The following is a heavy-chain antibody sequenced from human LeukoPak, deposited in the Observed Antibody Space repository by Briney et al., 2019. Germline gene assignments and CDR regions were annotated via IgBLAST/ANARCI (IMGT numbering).Heavy chain of an antibody. CDR2: ICAKNGDT. CDR1: GYTFTNYG. Sequence: GASVKVSCKASGYTFTNYGISWVRQPPGQGLEWMGFICAKNGDTNYVQKFQGRVTMTTDTSTNTAYMELTSLRFDDTAVYYCARDYYSDYVFDFWGQGTLITVSS. CDR3: ARDYYSDYVFDF. V-gene: IGHV1-18*01. J-gene: IGHJ4*02. D-gene: IGHD4-11*01.